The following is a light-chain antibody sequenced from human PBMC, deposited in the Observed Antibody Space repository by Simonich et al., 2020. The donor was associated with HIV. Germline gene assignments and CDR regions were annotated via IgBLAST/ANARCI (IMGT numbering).Light chain of an antibody. Sequence: PGERVTVSCRASQSVSSSYVTWYQQKPGQAPRDLIYGASTRATGIPARFSGSGSGTDFTLTISSLQPEDFAVYYCQQYNDWPRTFGQGTKVEIK. CDR3: QQYNDWPRT. CDR2: GAS. J-gene: IGKJ1*01. V-gene: IGKV3D-7*01. CDR1: QSVSSSY.